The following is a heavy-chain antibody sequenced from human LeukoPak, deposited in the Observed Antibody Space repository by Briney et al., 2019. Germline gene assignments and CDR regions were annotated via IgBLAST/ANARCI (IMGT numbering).Heavy chain of an antibody. Sequence: SETLSLTCTVSGGYISNSSYYWGWIRQPPGKGLEWIGSIYYSGSTYYNPSLKSRVTISVDTSKNQFSLKLSSVTAADTAVYYCARQLGYCSSTSCYADKVDYWGQGTLVTVSS. CDR1: GGYISNSSYY. CDR2: IYYSGST. J-gene: IGHJ4*02. V-gene: IGHV4-39*01. D-gene: IGHD2-2*01. CDR3: ARQLGYCSSTSCYADKVDY.